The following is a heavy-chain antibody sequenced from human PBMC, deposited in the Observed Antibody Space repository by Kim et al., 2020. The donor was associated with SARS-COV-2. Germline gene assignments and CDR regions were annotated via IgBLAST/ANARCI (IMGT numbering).Heavy chain of an antibody. V-gene: IGHV4-34*01. Sequence: SETLSLTCAVYGGSFSGYYWSWIRQPPGKGLEWIGEINHSGSTNYNASLKSRVTISVATSKNQFSLKLSSVTAADTAVYYCARGLRFYCSSTSCLSWFDPWGQGTLVTVSS. CDR1: GGSFSGYY. CDR3: ARGLRFYCSSTSCLSWFDP. J-gene: IGHJ5*02. CDR2: INHSGST. D-gene: IGHD2-2*01.